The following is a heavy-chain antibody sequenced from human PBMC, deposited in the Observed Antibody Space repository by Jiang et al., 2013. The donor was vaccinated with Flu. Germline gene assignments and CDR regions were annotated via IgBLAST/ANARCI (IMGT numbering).Heavy chain of an antibody. CDR1: GGSISSSSYY. V-gene: IGHV4-39*01. CDR2: IYYSGST. Sequence: LLKPSETLSLTCTVSGGSISSSSYYWGWIRQPPGKGLEWIGSIYYSGSTYYNPSLKSRVTISVDTSKNQFSLKLSSVTAADTAVYYCARQRGYYDSSGYYYDSFFDYWGQGTLVTVSS. CDR3: ARQRGYYDSSGYYYDSFFDY. D-gene: IGHD3-22*01. J-gene: IGHJ4*02.